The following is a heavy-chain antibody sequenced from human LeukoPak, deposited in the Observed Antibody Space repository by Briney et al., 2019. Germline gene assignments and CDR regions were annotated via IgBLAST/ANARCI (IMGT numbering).Heavy chain of an antibody. D-gene: IGHD6-19*01. V-gene: IGHV1-2*02. Sequence: ASVKVSCKASGYTFTGHYMHWVRQAPGQGLEWMGWIIPKNGGTNYAQNLQGRVTMTTDTSTSTAYMELRSLRSDDTAVYYCARDLKRGYSSGRYSWGTGSSNDYWGQGTLVTVSS. CDR1: GYTFTGHY. CDR2: IIPKNGGT. CDR3: ARDLKRGYSSGRYSWGTGSSNDY. J-gene: IGHJ4*02.